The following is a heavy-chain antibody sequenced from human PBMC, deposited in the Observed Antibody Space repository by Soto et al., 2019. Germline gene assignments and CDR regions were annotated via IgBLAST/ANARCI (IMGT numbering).Heavy chain of an antibody. CDR2: TTGPNTNT. V-gene: IGHV1-18*04. J-gene: IGHJ6*01. CDR1: GYAFTSYD. D-gene: IGHD3-3*01. Sequence: GGSGQGCWRASGYAFTSYDISWVRQAPGQGLEWIRWTTGPNTNTNYAQKLQGRVTMTTDTSTSTAYMELRSLRSDDTAVYYCARDPGDDFWSGVPYYYYYGMDVWGQGSTLTVSS. CDR3: ARDPGDDFWSGVPYYYYYGMDV.